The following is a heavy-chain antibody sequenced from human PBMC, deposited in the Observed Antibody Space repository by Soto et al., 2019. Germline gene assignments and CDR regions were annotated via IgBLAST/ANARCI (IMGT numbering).Heavy chain of an antibody. J-gene: IGHJ6*02. CDR2: MNPNSGNT. D-gene: IGHD3-10*01. Sequence: QVQLVQSGAEVKKPGASVKVSCKASGYTFTSYDINWVRQATGQGLEWMGWMNPNSGNTSYAQKFQGRVTMTRNTSISTAYMELSSLRSEDTAVYYCASSVGLWGRGAPENYYGMDVWGQGTTVTVSS. V-gene: IGHV1-8*01. CDR3: ASSVGLWGRGAPENYYGMDV. CDR1: GYTFTSYD.